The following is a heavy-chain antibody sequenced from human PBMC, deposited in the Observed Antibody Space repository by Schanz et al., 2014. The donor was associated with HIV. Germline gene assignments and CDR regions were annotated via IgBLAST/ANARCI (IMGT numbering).Heavy chain of an antibody. CDR2: ISGSTGRT. J-gene: IGHJ5*02. CDR3: AKDGGGVRVYNWLDG. CDR1: GFTFSNYD. Sequence: EVQLLESGGGLVQPGGSLRLSCAASGFTFSNYDMTWVRQAPGTGLEWVSSISGSTGRTYYAESVKGRFTISRDNSKNTLYLHMSSLRVEDTAVYYCAKDGGGVRVYNWLDGGGQGVGGAVSS. D-gene: IGHD2-8*01. V-gene: IGHV3-23*01.